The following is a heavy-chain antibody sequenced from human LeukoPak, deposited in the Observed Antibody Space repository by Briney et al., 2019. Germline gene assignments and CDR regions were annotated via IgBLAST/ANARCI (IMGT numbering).Heavy chain of an antibody. J-gene: IGHJ6*02. D-gene: IGHD4-17*01. CDR2: INPNSGGT. Sequence: GASVKVSCKASGYTFTSYDINWVRQAPGQGLEWMGWINPNSGGTNYAQKFQGRVTMTRDTSISTAYMELSRLRSDDTAVYYCARLTTVTYGMDVWGQGTTVTVSS. CDR1: GYTFTSYD. V-gene: IGHV1-2*02. CDR3: ARLTTVTYGMDV.